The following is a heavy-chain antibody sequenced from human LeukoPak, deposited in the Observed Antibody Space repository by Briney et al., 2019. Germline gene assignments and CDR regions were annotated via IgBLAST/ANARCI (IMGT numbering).Heavy chain of an antibody. J-gene: IGHJ4*02. D-gene: IGHD3-3*01. V-gene: IGHV3-48*04. Sequence: GGSLRLSCAASGFSFSSYGMSWVRQAPGKGLEWVSYISSSGSTIYYADSVKGRFTISRDNTKNSLYLQMNSLRAEDTAVYYCAKERAILEWSNDYWGQGTLVTVSS. CDR1: GFSFSSYG. CDR3: AKERAILEWSNDY. CDR2: ISSSGSTI.